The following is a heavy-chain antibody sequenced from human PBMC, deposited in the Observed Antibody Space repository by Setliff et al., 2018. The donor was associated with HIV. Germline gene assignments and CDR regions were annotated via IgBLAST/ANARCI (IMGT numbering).Heavy chain of an antibody. Sequence: ASVKVSCKASGYTLAGYFMHWVRQAPGQGLEWMGWINPNSGGTNYAQKFQGRVTMTRDTSISTAYLDLSRLRSADTAVYYCARAYDILTGYFDYWGQGTLVTVSS. D-gene: IGHD3-9*01. CDR2: INPNSGGT. CDR3: ARAYDILTGYFDY. J-gene: IGHJ4*02. CDR1: GYTLAGYF. V-gene: IGHV1-2*02.